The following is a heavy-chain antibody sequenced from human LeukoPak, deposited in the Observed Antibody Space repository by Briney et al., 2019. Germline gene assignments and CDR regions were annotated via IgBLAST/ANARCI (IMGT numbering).Heavy chain of an antibody. J-gene: IGHJ5*02. CDR3: ARHDHSDFGDPNWFDP. CDR1: GGSISSNDDY. V-gene: IGHV4-39*01. Sequence: SETLSLTCTVSGGSISSNDDYWGWIRQSPGKGLEWIGSIHHSGSARHNPSLRSRVTISIDTSKNHFSLNLNSLTAADTALYYCARHDHSDFGDPNWFDPWAREHWSPSPQ. CDR2: IHHSGSA. D-gene: IGHD4-17*01.